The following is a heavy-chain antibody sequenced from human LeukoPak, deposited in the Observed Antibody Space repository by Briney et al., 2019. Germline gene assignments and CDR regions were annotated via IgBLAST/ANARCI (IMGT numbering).Heavy chain of an antibody. CDR2: IYYSGST. V-gene: IGHV4-59*01. D-gene: IGHD3-22*01. J-gene: IGHJ4*02. CDR3: ARISPNYYDSSPLHPIDY. Sequence: SETLSLTCTVSGGSISSYYWSWIRQPPGKGLEWIGYIYYSGSTNYNPSLKSRVTISVDTSKNQFSLKLSSVTAADTAVYYCARISPNYYDSSPLHPIDYWGLGTLVTVSS. CDR1: GGSISSYY.